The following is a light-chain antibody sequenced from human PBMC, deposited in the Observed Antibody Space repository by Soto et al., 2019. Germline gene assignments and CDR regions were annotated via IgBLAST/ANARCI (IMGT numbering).Light chain of an antibody. CDR2: KAS. CDR1: QSIGTW. J-gene: IGKJ3*01. CDR3: NSLFT. V-gene: IGKV1-5*03. Sequence: DIQMTQSPSTLSASVGDRVTITCRASQSIGTWLAWYQQKPGKAPKLLIYKASSLESWVPSRFSGSGSGTEFTLTISSLQPDDFNGRQYNSLFTFGPGTKVDIK.